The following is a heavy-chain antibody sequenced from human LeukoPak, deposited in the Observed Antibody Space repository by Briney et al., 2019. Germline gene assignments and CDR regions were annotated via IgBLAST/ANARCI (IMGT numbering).Heavy chain of an antibody. CDR1: GGSISIRTHY. CDR2: IYYGGNT. V-gene: IGHV4-39*01. D-gene: IGHD3-22*01. CDR3: ARKVSGYPTHYWYFDL. Sequence: ASETLSLTCTVSGGSISIRTHYWGWIRQPPGKELEWIGSIYYGGNTYYNPSLKSRVIISVDTSSNQFSLRLSSVTAADTAVYYCARKVSGYPTHYWYFDLWGRGTLVTVSS. J-gene: IGHJ2*01.